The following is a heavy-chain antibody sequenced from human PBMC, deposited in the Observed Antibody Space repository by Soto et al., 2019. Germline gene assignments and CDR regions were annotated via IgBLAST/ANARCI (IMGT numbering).Heavy chain of an antibody. D-gene: IGHD1-26*01. CDR2: IYYSGST. V-gene: IGHV4-59*01. J-gene: IGHJ5*02. CDR3: ARNRVVGATTSWFDP. Sequence: SETLSLTCTVSGGSISSYYWSWIRQPPGKGLEWIGYIYYSGSTNYNPSLKSRVTISVDTSKNQFSLKLSSVTAADTAVYYCARNRVVGATTSWFDPWGQGTLATVSS. CDR1: GGSISSYY.